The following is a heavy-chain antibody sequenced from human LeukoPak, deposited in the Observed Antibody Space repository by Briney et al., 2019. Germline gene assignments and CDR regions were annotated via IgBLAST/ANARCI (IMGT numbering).Heavy chain of an antibody. CDR1: GYTFTSYA. CDR2: INTNTGNP. V-gene: IGHV7-4-1*02. Sequence: ASVKVSCKASGYTFTSYAMNWVRQAPGQGLEWMGWINTNTGNPTYAQGFTGRFVFSLDTSVSTAYLQISSLKAEDTAVYYCARYCGGDCYPLGPSDAFDIWGQGTMVTVSS. D-gene: IGHD2-21*02. CDR3: ARYCGGDCYPLGPSDAFDI. J-gene: IGHJ3*02.